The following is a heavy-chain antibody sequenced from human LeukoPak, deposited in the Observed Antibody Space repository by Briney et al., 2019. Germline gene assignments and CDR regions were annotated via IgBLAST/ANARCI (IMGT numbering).Heavy chain of an antibody. CDR2: INPNSGGT. Sequence: EASVKVSCKASGYTFTGYYMHWVRQAPGQGLEWMGRINPNSGGTNYAQKFQGGVTMTRDTSISTAYMELSRLRSDDTAVYYCARDSTQRYYYDSSGYYYGVDYWGQGTLVTVSS. D-gene: IGHD3-22*01. V-gene: IGHV1-2*06. CDR1: GYTFTGYY. J-gene: IGHJ4*02. CDR3: ARDSTQRYYYDSSGYYYGVDY.